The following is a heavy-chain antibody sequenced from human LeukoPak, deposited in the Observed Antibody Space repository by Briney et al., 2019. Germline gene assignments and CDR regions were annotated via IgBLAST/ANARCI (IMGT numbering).Heavy chain of an antibody. CDR3: TRNTVTVHFDY. J-gene: IGHJ4*02. D-gene: IGHD4-17*01. V-gene: IGHV3-49*03. Sequence: PGGSLRLSCSASGFTFDDYAVSWFRQAPGKGLEWVGFIRSKAFGGTPGYAASVRGRFTISRDDSKSIAYLQMNSLKTEDTAVYYCTRNTVTVHFDYWSQGTLVTGSS. CDR2: IRSKAFGGTP. CDR1: GFTFDDYA.